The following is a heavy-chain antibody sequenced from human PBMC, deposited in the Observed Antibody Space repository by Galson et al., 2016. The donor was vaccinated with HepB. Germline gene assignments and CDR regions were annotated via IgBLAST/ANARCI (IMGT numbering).Heavy chain of an antibody. CDR2: ISSDGTSI. Sequence: SLRLSCAASGFTFNSYWMHWVRQAPGKGLVWVSRISSDGTSIIYADSVKGRFTISRDNAKNTLHLQMNSLRAEDTAVYYCARQQWPRVFDYWGQGTLVTVSP. CDR3: ARQQWPRVFDY. J-gene: IGHJ4*02. D-gene: IGHD6-19*01. V-gene: IGHV3-74*01. CDR1: GFTFNSYW.